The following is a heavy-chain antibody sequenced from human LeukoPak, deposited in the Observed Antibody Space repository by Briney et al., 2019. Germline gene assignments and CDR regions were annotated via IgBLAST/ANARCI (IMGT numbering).Heavy chain of an antibody. D-gene: IGHD6-19*01. Sequence: PGRSLRLSCAASGFTFSSYAMHWVRQAPGKGLEWVAVISYDGSNKYYADFVKGRFTISRDNSKNTLYLQMNSLRAEDTAVYYCARGVMIAVAGLGYWGQGTLVTVSS. J-gene: IGHJ4*02. CDR1: GFTFSSYA. CDR3: ARGVMIAVAGLGY. V-gene: IGHV3-30*04. CDR2: ISYDGSNK.